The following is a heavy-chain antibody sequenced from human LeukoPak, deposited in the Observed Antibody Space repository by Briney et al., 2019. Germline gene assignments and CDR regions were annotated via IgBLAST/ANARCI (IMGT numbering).Heavy chain of an antibody. D-gene: IGHD1-26*01. Sequence: GGSLRLSCAASGFTFSSYAMSGVRQAPGKGLEWVSAISGSGGSTYYADSVKGRFTISRDNSKNTLYLQMNSLRAEDTAVYYCARIVVVTFDYWGQGTLVTVSS. V-gene: IGHV3-23*01. CDR3: ARIVVVTFDY. J-gene: IGHJ4*02. CDR2: ISGSGGST. CDR1: GFTFSSYA.